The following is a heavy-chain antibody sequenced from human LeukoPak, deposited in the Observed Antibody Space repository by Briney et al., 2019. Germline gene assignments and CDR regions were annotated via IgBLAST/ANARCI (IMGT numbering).Heavy chain of an antibody. CDR3: AGAEPRGIIWHPY. CDR1: GGSFSGYY. J-gene: IGHJ4*02. Sequence: SETLSLTCAVYGGSFSGYYWSWIRQPPGKGLEWIGEINHSGSTNYNPSLESRVTISVDKSKNQFSLELSSVTAADTAVYYCAGAEPRGIIWHPYWGQGTLVTVSS. CDR2: INHSGST. V-gene: IGHV4-34*01.